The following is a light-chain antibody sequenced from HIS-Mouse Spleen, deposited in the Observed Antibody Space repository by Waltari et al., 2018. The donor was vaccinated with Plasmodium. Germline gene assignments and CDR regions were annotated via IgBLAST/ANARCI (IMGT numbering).Light chain of an antibody. Sequence: SYELTQPPSVSVSPGQTARITCSGDALPKKYAYWYQQKSGQAPVMAINEDSKRTSGIPEGFAGSSSGTMATLTISGAQVEDEADYYCYSTDSSGNHRVFGGGTKLTVL. CDR2: EDS. J-gene: IGLJ3*02. CDR1: ALPKKY. V-gene: IGLV3-10*01. CDR3: YSTDSSGNHRV.